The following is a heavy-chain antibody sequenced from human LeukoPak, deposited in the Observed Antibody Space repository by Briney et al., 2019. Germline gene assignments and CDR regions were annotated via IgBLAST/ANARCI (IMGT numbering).Heavy chain of an antibody. J-gene: IGHJ4*02. D-gene: IGHD3-10*01. CDR2: IYSGGST. Sequence: PGGSLRLSCAASGFTVSSNYMSWVRQAPGKGLEWVSVIYSGGSTYYADSVKGRFTISRDNSKNTLYPQMNSLKIEDTGVYYCTRGSGSYLSIGWGQGTLVTVSS. V-gene: IGHV3-53*01. CDR1: GFTVSSNY. CDR3: TRGSGSYLSIG.